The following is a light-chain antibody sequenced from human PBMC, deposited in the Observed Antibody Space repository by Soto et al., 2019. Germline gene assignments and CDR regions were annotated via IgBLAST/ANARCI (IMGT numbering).Light chain of an antibody. CDR3: QQYGSSPPWT. J-gene: IGKJ1*01. V-gene: IGKV3-20*01. Sequence: EIVLTQSPGTLSLSPGERATLSCRASQSVSSSYLAWYQQKPGQAPRLLIYGASSRATGIPDRFSGSGSGTDFTLTISRLEPEDFAVYYCQQYGSSPPWTFGQGLKVEIK. CDR2: GAS. CDR1: QSVSSSY.